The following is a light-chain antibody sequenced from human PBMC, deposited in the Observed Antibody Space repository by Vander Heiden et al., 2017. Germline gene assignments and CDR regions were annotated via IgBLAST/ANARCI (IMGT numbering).Light chain of an antibody. Sequence: DLQMTQSPSSLSASVGDRVTITCRASQSISSYLNWYQQKPGKAPKLLIYAASSLQSGVPSRFSGSGSGTDFSLTISSVQPEDFATYYCQQSYSTPYTFGQGTKLEIK. J-gene: IGKJ2*01. CDR2: AAS. CDR3: QQSYSTPYT. CDR1: QSISSY. V-gene: IGKV1-39*01.